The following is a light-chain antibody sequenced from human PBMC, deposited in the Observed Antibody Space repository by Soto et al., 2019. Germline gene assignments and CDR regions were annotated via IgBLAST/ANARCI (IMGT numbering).Light chain of an antibody. Sequence: QSVLTQPPSASGTPGQRVTISCSGSSSNIGSNYVYWYQQLPGTAPKLLIYRNNQRPSGVPDRFSGSKSGTSASLAISGLRSEDEADYYCEAWEDSLSGHGVFGPGTKVTV. CDR1: SSNIGSNY. V-gene: IGLV1-47*01. CDR2: RNN. J-gene: IGLJ1*01. CDR3: EAWEDSLSGHGV.